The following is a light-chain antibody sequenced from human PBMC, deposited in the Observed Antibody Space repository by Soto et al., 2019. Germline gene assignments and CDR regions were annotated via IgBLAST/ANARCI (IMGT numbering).Light chain of an antibody. V-gene: IGLV3-25*02. CDR3: QSADTSGNIEV. CDR2: QVT. J-gene: IGLJ1*01. CDR1: ALPRQY. Sequence: SYELTQPPSMSVSPGQTAVITCSGDALPRQYVYWFKQKPGQAPVLVIYQVTRRPSTIPARFSGSASGTTVTLTISEVQADDEADYYCQSADTSGNIEVFGPGTKLTVL.